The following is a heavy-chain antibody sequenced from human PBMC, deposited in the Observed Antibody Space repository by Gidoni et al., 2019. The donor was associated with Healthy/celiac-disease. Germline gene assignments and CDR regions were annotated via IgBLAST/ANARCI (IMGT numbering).Heavy chain of an antibody. J-gene: IGHJ6*02. V-gene: IGHV3-30-3*01. CDR3: ARDENYDSSGYSTYYDYGMDV. CDR2: ISYDGSNK. D-gene: IGHD3-22*01. CDR1: GFTFSSYA. Sequence: QVQLVESGGGVVQPGRSLRLSCAASGFTFSSYAMHWVRQAPGKGLEWVAVISYDGSNKYYADSVKGRFTISRDNSKNTLYLQMNSLRAEDTAVYYCARDENYDSSGYSTYYDYGMDVWGQGTTVTVSS.